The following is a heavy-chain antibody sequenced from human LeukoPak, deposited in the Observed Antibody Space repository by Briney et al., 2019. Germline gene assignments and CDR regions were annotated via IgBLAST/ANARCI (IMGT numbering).Heavy chain of an antibody. J-gene: IGHJ4*02. CDR1: GFTFGDYA. Sequence: GRSVRLSCTASGFTFGDYAVTWVRQARGRGLEWVGFISSIPYGGTTEYAASVKGRFTISRDESKSIAYLQMNSLKTEDTAVYYCTREGRFGDYGGGSDYWGQGTLVTVSS. V-gene: IGHV3-49*04. D-gene: IGHD4-23*01. CDR3: TREGRFGDYGGGSDY. CDR2: ISSIPYGGTT.